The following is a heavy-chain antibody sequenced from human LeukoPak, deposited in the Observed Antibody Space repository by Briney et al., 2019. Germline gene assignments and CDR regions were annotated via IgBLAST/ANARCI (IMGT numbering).Heavy chain of an antibody. Sequence: GGSLRLSCAASGFTFSTFSMNWVRQAPGKGLEWVSSISSSSSDIYYVGSVRGRFTISRDNAKNSLYLRMNSLRAEDTAVYYCARDPTVYGQPDFWGQGTLVTVSS. D-gene: IGHD2-8*01. CDR1: GFTFSTFS. V-gene: IGHV3-21*01. J-gene: IGHJ4*02. CDR3: ARDPTVYGQPDF. CDR2: ISSSSSDI.